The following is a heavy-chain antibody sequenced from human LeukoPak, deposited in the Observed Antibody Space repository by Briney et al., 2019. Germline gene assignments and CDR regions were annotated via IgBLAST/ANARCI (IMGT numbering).Heavy chain of an antibody. CDR3: TSGSGSYYPFDY. CDR2: IYHSGST. CDR1: GGSISSYY. J-gene: IGHJ4*02. D-gene: IGHD1-26*01. V-gene: IGHV4-59*12. Sequence: PSETLSLTCTVSGGSISSYYWSWIRQSPGKGLEWIGEIYHSGSTNYNPSLKSRVTISVDKSKSQFSLKLSSVTAADTAVYYCTSGSGSYYPFDYWGQRTLVTVSS.